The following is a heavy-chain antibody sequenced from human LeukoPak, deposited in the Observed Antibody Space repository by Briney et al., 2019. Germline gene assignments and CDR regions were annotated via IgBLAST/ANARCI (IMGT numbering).Heavy chain of an antibody. CDR2: ISYDGSNK. Sequence: PGRSLRLSCAASGFTFSSYGMHWVRQAPGKGLEWVAVISYDGSNKYYADSVKGRFTISRDNSKNTLYLQMNSLRAEDTAVYYCAKDWSSNSLYGMDVWGKGTTVTVSS. CDR3: AKDWSSNSLYGMDV. V-gene: IGHV3-30*18. J-gene: IGHJ6*04. CDR1: GFTFSSYG.